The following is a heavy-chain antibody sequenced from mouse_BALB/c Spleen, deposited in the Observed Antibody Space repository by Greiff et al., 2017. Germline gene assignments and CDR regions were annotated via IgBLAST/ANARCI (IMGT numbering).Heavy chain of an antibody. J-gene: IGHJ3*01. D-gene: IGHD1-1*01. V-gene: IGHV5-6*01. CDR2: ISSGGSYT. CDR1: GFTFSSYG. CDR3: AVEYDGSSPFAY. Sequence: EVQRVESGGDLVKPGGSLKLSCAASGFTFSSYGMSWVRQTPDKRLEWVATISSGGSYTYYPDSVTGRFTISRDNAKNTLYLQMSSLKSEDTAMYYCAVEYDGSSPFAYWGQGTLVTVSA.